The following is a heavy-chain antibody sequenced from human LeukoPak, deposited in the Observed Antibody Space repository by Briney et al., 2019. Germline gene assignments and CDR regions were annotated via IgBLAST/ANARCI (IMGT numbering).Heavy chain of an antibody. V-gene: IGHV4-34*01. CDR3: TRSPPPGATAFGVVDF. D-gene: IGHD3-16*01. CDR2: INHSGGT. Sequence: TSETLSLTCAVYGGSFSGSYWNWIRQPPNKGLEWIGEINHSGGTNYNPSLKSRVTISIDTSKNQFSLKLRSVTAADTAVYYCTRSPPPGATAFGVVDFWGRGTLVTVSS. J-gene: IGHJ4*02. CDR1: GGSFSGSY.